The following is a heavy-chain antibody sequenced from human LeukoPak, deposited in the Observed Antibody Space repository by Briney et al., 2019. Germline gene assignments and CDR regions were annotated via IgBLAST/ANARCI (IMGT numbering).Heavy chain of an antibody. CDR2: INSDGTST. CDR1: GFSFGSYG. D-gene: IGHD2-15*01. CDR3: ARGRGGYYYDY. V-gene: IGHV3-74*01. Sequence: PGGSLRLSCAASGFSFGSYGMHWVRQAPGKGLVWASRINSDGTSTSYADSVKGRFTMSRDNAKNTLYLQMNSLRAEDTAVYYCARGRGGYYYDYWGQGTVVTVSS. J-gene: IGHJ4*02.